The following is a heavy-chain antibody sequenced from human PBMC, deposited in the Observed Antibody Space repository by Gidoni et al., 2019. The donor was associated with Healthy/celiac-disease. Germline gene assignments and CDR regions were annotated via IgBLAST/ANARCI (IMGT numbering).Heavy chain of an antibody. V-gene: IGHV4-34*01. CDR1: GGSFSGYY. D-gene: IGHD4-4*01. CDR3: ARGYTVTTRRFDP. Sequence: QVQLQQWGAGLLKPSETLSLTCAVYGGSFSGYYWSWIRQPPGKGLEWIGEINHSGSTNYNPSLKSRVTISVDTSKNQFSLKLSSVTAADTAVYYCARGYTVTTRRFDPWGQGTLVTVSS. CDR2: INHSGST. J-gene: IGHJ5*02.